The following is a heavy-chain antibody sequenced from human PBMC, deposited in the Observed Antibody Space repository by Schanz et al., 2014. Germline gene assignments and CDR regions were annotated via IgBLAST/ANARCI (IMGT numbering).Heavy chain of an antibody. V-gene: IGHV3-74*02. Sequence: EVQLLESGGGLVEPGGSLRLSCAASGFNFSSYSLNWVRQDPGKGLVWVARINSVGSNTDYADSVTGRFTISRDNAKNTLYLQMNTLRAEDTAVYYCARGGPAYYFDDWGQGTLVTVSS. CDR2: INSVGSNT. J-gene: IGHJ4*02. CDR3: ARGGPAYYFDD. CDR1: GFNFSSYS.